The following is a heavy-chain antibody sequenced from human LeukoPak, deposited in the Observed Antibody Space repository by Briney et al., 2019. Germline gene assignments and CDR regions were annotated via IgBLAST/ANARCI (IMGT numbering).Heavy chain of an antibody. CDR1: GFTFSSYG. CDR2: IWYDGSNK. Sequence: PGGSLRLSCAASGFTFSSYGMHWVRQAPGKGLEWVAVIWYDGSNKYYADSVEGRFTISRDNSKNTLYLQMNSLRAENTAVYYCARDNYYDSSGYYPYDAFDIWGQGTMVTVSS. CDR3: ARDNYYDSSGYYPYDAFDI. D-gene: IGHD3-22*01. V-gene: IGHV3-33*01. J-gene: IGHJ3*02.